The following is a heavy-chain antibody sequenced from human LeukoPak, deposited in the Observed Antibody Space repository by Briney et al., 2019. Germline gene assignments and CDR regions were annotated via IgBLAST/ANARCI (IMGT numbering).Heavy chain of an antibody. J-gene: IGHJ6*02. V-gene: IGHV4-59*01. CDR3: ARDLRGYPSNYYYYSMDV. D-gene: IGHD5-18*01. CDR1: GGSISSYY. Sequence: SETLSLTCTVSGGSISSYYWSWIRQPPGKGLEWIGYIYYSGSTNYNPSLKSRVTISVDTSKNQFSLKLSSVTAADTAVYYCARDLRGYPSNYYYYSMDVWGQGTTVTVSS. CDR2: IYYSGST.